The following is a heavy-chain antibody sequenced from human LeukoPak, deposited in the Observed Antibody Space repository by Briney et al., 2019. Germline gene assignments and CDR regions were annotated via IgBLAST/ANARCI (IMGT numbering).Heavy chain of an antibody. CDR3: ARASYCSGGSCYSDY. CDR2: ISAYNGNT. D-gene: IGHD2-15*01. J-gene: IGHJ4*02. CDR1: GYTXTSYS. Sequence: GASVKVSCKASGYTXTSYSISGVRQAPGQGLDWMGWISAYNGNTIYAQKVKGRVTMTTDTSTSTAYMELRSLKSDDTAVYYCARASYCSGGSCYSDYWGQGTLVTVSS. V-gene: IGHV1-18*01.